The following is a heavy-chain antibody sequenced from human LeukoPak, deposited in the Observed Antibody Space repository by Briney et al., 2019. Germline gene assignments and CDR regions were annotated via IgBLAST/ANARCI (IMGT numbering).Heavy chain of an antibody. V-gene: IGHV1-18*01. CDR2: ISVYNGNT. CDR3: ARGTVAGTPDY. CDR1: GYTFTSYG. J-gene: IGHJ4*02. Sequence: ASVKVSCKASGYTFTSYGISWVRQAPGQGLEWMGWISVYNGNTKYAQKFQGRVTMTRNTSISTAYMELSSLRSEDTAVYYCARGTVAGTPDYWGQGTLVTVSS. D-gene: IGHD6-19*01.